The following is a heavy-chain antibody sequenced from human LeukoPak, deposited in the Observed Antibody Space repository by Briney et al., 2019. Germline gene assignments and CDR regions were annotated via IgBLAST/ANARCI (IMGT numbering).Heavy chain of an antibody. CDR1: GGSFSDHY. D-gene: IGHD3-10*01. Sequence: SETLSLTCAVYGGSFSDHYWSWIRQPPGKGLEWIGEINHSGSTNYNPSLKSRVTISVDTSKNQFSLKLSSVTAADTAVYYCARGIGGASLFYYGSGSDYYYYGMDVWGQGTTVTVSS. CDR3: ARGIGGASLFYYGSGSDYYYYGMDV. CDR2: INHSGST. J-gene: IGHJ6*02. V-gene: IGHV4-34*01.